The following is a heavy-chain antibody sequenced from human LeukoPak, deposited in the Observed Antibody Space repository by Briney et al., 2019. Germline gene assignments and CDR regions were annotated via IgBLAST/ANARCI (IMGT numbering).Heavy chain of an antibody. CDR1: GFTFSSYG. J-gene: IGHJ3*02. D-gene: IGHD2-15*01. CDR3: AKDLSPGYCSGGSCYSFDAFDI. CDR2: ISYDGGNK. V-gene: IGHV3-30*18. Sequence: GGSLRLSCAASGFTFSSYGMHWVRQAPGKGLEWVAVISYDGGNKYYADSVKGRFTISRDNSKNTLYLQMNSLRAEDTAVYYCAKDLSPGYCSGGSCYSFDAFDIWGQGTMVTVSS.